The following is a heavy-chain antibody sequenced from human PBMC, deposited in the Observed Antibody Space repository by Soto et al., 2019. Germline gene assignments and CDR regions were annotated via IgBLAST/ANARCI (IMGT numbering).Heavy chain of an antibody. CDR2: IYTVGTT. J-gene: IGHJ3*02. D-gene: IGHD2-15*01. CDR3: ARASKCSGDAPHAFDI. CDR1: GFAVSSNY. Sequence: EVQRVESGGGLIQPGGYLRLSCAASGFAVSSNYMSWVRQAPGKALEWVSLIYTVGTTYYADSVKGRFTISRDNSKNTLYLQLNSLRAEDTAVYYCARASKCSGDAPHAFDIWGQGTMVTFST. V-gene: IGHV3-53*01.